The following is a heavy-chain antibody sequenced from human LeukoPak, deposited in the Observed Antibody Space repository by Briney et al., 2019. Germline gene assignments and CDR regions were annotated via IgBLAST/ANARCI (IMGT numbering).Heavy chain of an antibody. J-gene: IGHJ4*02. D-gene: IGHD6-13*01. CDR3: ARYSSSWCATDY. V-gene: IGHV3-48*03. CDR2: ISTSGSTI. Sequence: PGGSLRLSCAGTGFIFSSYEMNWVRRAPGKGLEWVSYISTSGSTIYYADSVKGRFTMSRDNAKNSLYLQMNSLSAEDTAVYYCARYSSSWCATDYWGQGTLVTVSS. CDR1: GFIFSSYE.